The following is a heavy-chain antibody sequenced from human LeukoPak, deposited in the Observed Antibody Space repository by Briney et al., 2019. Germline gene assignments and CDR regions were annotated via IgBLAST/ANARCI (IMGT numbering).Heavy chain of an antibody. J-gene: IGHJ4*02. CDR1: GFTFSTYA. Sequence: GGSLRLSCAASGFTFSTYAMTWVRQAPGKGLEWVSSVSGSGGGTYYADSVKGRFTISRDNSRNTLYLQMNSLRAEDTAVYYCARVVGYFDYWGQGTLVTVSS. CDR2: VSGSGGGT. CDR3: ARVVGYFDY. V-gene: IGHV3-23*01.